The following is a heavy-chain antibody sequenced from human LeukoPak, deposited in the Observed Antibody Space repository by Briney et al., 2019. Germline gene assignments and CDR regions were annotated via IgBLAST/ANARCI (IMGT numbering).Heavy chain of an antibody. CDR2: INPNSGGT. J-gene: IGHJ4*02. CDR3: ASSVSSRWAIIDY. Sequence: ASVKVSCKASGYTFTAYYMHWGRQAPGQGLEWLGWINPNSGGTNYAQKFQGRVTMTRDTSITTAYMELSRLSSDDTAVYYCASSVSSRWAIIDYWGQGTLVTVSS. D-gene: IGHD6-13*01. CDR1: GYTFTAYY. V-gene: IGHV1-2*02.